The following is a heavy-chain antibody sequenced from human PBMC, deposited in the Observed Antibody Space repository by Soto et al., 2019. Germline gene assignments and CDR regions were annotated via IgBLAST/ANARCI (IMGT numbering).Heavy chain of an antibody. CDR3: ARARGTSWYNWFDP. CDR1: GGNFTNYG. V-gene: IGHV1-69*01. Sequence: QVQLVQSGAELKKPGSSVKVSCKASGGNFTNYGISWVRQAPGQGPEWMGGIIPLFGTTNYAQKFRGRVTVTADESTSTAYMELNSLRSEDTAIYFCARARGTSWYNWFDPWGQGTLVTVSS. D-gene: IGHD6-13*01. CDR2: IIPLFGTT. J-gene: IGHJ5*02.